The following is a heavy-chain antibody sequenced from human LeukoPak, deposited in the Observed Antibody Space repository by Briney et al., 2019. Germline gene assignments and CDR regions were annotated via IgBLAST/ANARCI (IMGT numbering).Heavy chain of an antibody. V-gene: IGHV1-8*01. D-gene: IGHD3-22*01. Sequence: ASVKVSCTASGYSFTGYDINWGRQATGRGLEWMGWMNPNNGNTGYAQKFQGRVTMTRDTSISTAYMELSSLRSEDTAVYYCAKHLRYYSDSSGWGLVAFDIWGQGTMVTVSS. CDR3: AKHLRYYSDSSGWGLVAFDI. J-gene: IGHJ3*02. CDR2: MNPNNGNT. CDR1: GYSFTGYD.